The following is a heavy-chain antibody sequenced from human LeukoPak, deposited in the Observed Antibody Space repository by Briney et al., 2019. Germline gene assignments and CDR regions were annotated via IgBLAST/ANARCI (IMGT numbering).Heavy chain of an antibody. D-gene: IGHD3-22*01. CDR3: ARGYYDSGGPRLDY. CDR2: ISPSSGDT. J-gene: IGHJ4*02. CDR1: GYIFIAYY. Sequence: GASVKVSCKTSGYIFIAYYIHWVRQAPGQGLEWMGWISPSSGDTKYSQRFQGRVTMTRYTSISTTYMELSGLTSDDTAVYYCARGYYDSGGPRLDYWGQGPLVTVSS. V-gene: IGHV1-2*02.